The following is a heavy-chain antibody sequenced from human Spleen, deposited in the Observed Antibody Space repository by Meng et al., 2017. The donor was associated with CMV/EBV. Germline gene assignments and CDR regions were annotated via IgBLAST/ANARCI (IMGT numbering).Heavy chain of an antibody. CDR1: GGSISSYY. CDR2: IYYSGST. CDR3: ALTTVNWFDP. D-gene: IGHD4-17*01. Sequence: SETLSLTCTVSGGSISSYYWSWIRQPPGKGLEWIGYIYYSGSTNYNPSLKSRVTISVDTSKNQFSLKVNSLTAADTAVYYCALTTVNWFDPWGHGTLVTVS. V-gene: IGHV4-59*12. J-gene: IGHJ5*02.